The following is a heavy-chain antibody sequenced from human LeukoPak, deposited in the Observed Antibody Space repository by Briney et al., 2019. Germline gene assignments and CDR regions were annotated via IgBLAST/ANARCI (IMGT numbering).Heavy chain of an antibody. CDR1: GFTFSSYA. V-gene: IGHV3-7*01. CDR3: ARVGATGNVGYYYYGMDV. J-gene: IGHJ6*02. D-gene: IGHD1-26*01. Sequence: GSLRLSCAASGFTFSSYAMSWVRQAPGKGLEWVANIKQDGSEKYYVDSVKGRFTISRGNAKNSLYLQMNSLRAEDTAVYYCARVGATGNVGYYYYGMDVWGQGTTVTVSS. CDR2: IKQDGSEK.